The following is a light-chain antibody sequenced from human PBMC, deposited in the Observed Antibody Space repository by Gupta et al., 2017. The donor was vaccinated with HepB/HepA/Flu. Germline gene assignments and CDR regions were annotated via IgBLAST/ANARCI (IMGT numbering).Light chain of an antibody. Sequence: EIVLTQYPGTLSLSPGERATLSCRASQSVSSSYLAWYQQKPGQAPRLLIYGASTRSTGIPDRFSGSGSGTDFTLTISRLEPEDFAVYFCHQYGSSPQTFGQGTKVDIK. CDR2: GAS. CDR1: QSVSSSY. V-gene: IGKV3-20*01. CDR3: HQYGSSPQT. J-gene: IGKJ1*01.